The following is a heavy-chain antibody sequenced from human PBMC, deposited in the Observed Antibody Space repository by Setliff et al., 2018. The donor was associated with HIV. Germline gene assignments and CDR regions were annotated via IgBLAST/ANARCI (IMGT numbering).Heavy chain of an antibody. CDR1: GFTFRGYA. J-gene: IGHJ4*02. CDR3: ARDALAIYGTTGEKDY. CDR2: VSGSGDST. V-gene: IGHV3-23*01. D-gene: IGHD3-9*01. Sequence: GGSLRLSCAASGFTFRGYAMSWVRQAPGEGLEWVSAVSGSGDSTYYADSARGRFSASRDNSKNRLFLHMNSLRAEDTAVYYCARDALAIYGTTGEKDYWGQGTLVTVSS.